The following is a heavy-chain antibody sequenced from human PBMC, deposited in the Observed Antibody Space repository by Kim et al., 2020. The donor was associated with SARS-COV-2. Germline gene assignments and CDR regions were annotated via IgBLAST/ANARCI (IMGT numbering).Heavy chain of an antibody. D-gene: IGHD5-12*01. J-gene: IGHJ6*02. CDR3: AKDFYGGYDPFYYYYYGMDL. Sequence: GGSLRLSCAATGFPFSSFGMNWVRQAPGKGLEWVALISYKGSDVYYADSVKGRFTISRDNSKNTLDLQMDSLRPEDTVVYYCAKDFYGGYDPFYYYYYGMDLWGQGTTVSVSS. CDR1: GFPFSSFG. V-gene: IGHV3-30*18. CDR2: ISYKGSDV.